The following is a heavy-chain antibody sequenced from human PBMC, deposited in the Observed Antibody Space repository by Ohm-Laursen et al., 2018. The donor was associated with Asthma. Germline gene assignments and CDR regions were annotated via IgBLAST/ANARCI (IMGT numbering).Heavy chain of an antibody. CDR1: GHTFSRYS. CDR2: INSDGSST. V-gene: IGHV3-74*01. J-gene: IGHJ5*02. CDR3: ARDFGGDNWFDP. Sequence: SLRLSCAASGHTFSRYSIHWARQIPAQGLESVSRINSDGSSTSHADSVKGRFTISRDNAKNTLYLQMNSLRAEDTAVYYCARDFGGDNWFDPWGQGTLVTVSS. D-gene: IGHD3-10*01.